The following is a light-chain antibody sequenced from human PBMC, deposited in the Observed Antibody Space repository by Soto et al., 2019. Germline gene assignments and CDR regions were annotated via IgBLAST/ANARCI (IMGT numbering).Light chain of an antibody. CDR2: HNS. CDR3: QSYDSSLSGSRV. V-gene: IGLV1-40*01. CDR1: SSNIGAGYD. Sequence: QSVLTQPPSVSGAPGQRVTISCTGSSSNIGAGYDVHWYQQLPGTAPKLLIYHNSNRPSGVPDRFSGSKSGTSASLAITGLQAEDEADYYWQSYDSSLSGSRVFGTGTKVPVL. J-gene: IGLJ1*01.